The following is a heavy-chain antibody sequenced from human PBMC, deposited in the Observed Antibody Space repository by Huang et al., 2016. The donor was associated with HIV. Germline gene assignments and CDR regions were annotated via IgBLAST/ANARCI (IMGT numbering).Heavy chain of an antibody. CDR1: GFSFANYA. D-gene: IGHD5-12*01. CDR2: ISNDGSSR. Sequence: QVQLVESGGGVVQPGRSLRLSCAASGFSFANYAMHWVRQAPGKGLEWVTFISNDGSSRYYAESVKGRFTISRDNFKNALYLQMNRLRGDDTAVYYCTREYTVAGAFDLWGQGTMVTVSS. J-gene: IGHJ3*01. V-gene: IGHV3-30-3*01. CDR3: TREYTVAGAFDL.